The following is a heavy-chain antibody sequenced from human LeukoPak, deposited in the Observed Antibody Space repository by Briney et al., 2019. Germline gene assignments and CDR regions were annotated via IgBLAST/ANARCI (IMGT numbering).Heavy chain of an antibody. Sequence: PGGSLRLSCAASGFTFSNYAMRWVRQAPGKGLEWVSGISGSVDSTYYADSVKGRFTISRDNSKNTLYLQMNRLRAEDTAVYYCARLTTRDAFDIWGQGTMVTVSS. V-gene: IGHV3-23*01. CDR3: ARLTTRDAFDI. J-gene: IGHJ3*02. CDR1: GFTFSNYA. D-gene: IGHD4-11*01. CDR2: ISGSVDST.